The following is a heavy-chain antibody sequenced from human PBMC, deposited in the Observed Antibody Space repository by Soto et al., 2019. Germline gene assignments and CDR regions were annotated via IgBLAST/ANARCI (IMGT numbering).Heavy chain of an antibody. J-gene: IGHJ6*02. D-gene: IGHD6-6*01. CDR1: GYTFTGYY. CDR3: AREGSSSDPLYYYYGMDV. V-gene: IGHV1-2*04. CDR2: INPNSGGT. Sequence: ASVKVSCKASGYTFTGYYMHRVRQAPGQGLEWMGWINPNSGGTNYAQKFQGWVTMTRDTSISTAYMELSRLRSDDTAVYYCAREGSSSDPLYYYYGMDVWGQGTTVTVSS.